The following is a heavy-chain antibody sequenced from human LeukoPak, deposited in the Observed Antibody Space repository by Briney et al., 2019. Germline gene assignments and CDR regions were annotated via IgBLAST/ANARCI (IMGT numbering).Heavy chain of an antibody. CDR3: AKGAYDYIEVAYFDY. CDR2: IIGSSGTT. J-gene: IGHJ4*02. V-gene: IGHV3-23*01. Sequence: GGSLRLSCVASGFSFNNYAMNWVRQAPGKGLEWVSLIIGSSGTTFYADSVKGRFTISRDKSKSTLYLQMNSLRAEDTAVYYCAKGAYDYIEVAYFDYWGQGSLVTVSS. D-gene: IGHD5-12*01. CDR1: GFSFNNYA.